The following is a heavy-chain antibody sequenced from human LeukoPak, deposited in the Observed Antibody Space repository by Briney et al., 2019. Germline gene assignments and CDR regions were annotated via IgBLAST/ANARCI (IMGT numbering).Heavy chain of an antibody. CDR3: ARKAGKMFDY. V-gene: IGHV3-7*01. J-gene: IGHJ4*02. CDR1: GFTFSNYW. D-gene: IGHD6-19*01. Sequence: PGGSLRLSCTASGFTFSNYWMTWVRQAPGKGMEWVANIKQDGRGKYYVDSVKGRFTISRDNAKNLLFLQMSSLSPEDTAVYYCARKAGKMFDYWGQGTLVTASS. CDR2: IKQDGRGK.